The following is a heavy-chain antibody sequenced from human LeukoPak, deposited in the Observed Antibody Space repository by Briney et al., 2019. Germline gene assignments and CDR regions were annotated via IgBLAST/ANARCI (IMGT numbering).Heavy chain of an antibody. CDR1: GFTFSSYS. J-gene: IGHJ4*02. CDR3: ARDHAAGTIDY. Sequence: GGSLRLSCAATGFTFSSYSMNWVSQAPGKGLEWVSSISSSSSYIYYADSVKGRFTISRDNAKNSLYLQMNSLRAEDTAVYYCARDHAAGTIDYWGQGTLVTVSS. D-gene: IGHD6-13*01. CDR2: ISSSSSYI. V-gene: IGHV3-21*01.